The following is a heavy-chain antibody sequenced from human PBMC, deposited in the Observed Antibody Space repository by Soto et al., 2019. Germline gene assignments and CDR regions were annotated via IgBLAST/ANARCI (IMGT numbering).Heavy chain of an antibody. CDR1: GGSISSSNW. Sequence: QVQLQESGPGLVKPSGTLSLTCAVSGGSISSSNWWSWVRQPPGKGLEWIGEMYHSGSTNYNPSLKRRVTISVDKAKNQFSLKLSSVTAADTAVYYCARAPALCDRTRERFDYWGQGTLVTVSS. J-gene: IGHJ4*02. V-gene: IGHV4-4*02. CDR3: ARAPALCDRTRERFDY. D-gene: IGHD1-1*01. CDR2: MYHSGST.